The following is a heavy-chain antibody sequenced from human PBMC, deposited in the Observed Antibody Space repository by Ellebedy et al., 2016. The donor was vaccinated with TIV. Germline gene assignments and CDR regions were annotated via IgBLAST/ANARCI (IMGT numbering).Heavy chain of an antibody. V-gene: IGHV1-2*02. J-gene: IGHJ6*02. CDR3: ARLFSSSYGPYGMDV. Sequence: ASVKVSCXASGYTFTGYYMHWVRQAPGQGLEWMGWINPNSGGTNYAQKFQGRVTMTRDTSISTAYMELSSLRSEDTAVYYCARLFSSSYGPYGMDVWGQGTTVTVSS. D-gene: IGHD6-13*01. CDR2: INPNSGGT. CDR1: GYTFTGYY.